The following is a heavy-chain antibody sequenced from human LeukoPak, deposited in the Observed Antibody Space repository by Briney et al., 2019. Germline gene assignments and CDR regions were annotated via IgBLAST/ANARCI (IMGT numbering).Heavy chain of an antibody. CDR3: ARVVGYSSGWSPRFDY. Sequence: SETLSLTCTVSGGSISSSSYYWGWIRQPPGKGLEWIGSIYYSGSTYYNPSLKSRVTISVDTSKNQFSLKLSSVTAADTAVYYCARVVGYSSGWSPRFDYWGQGTLVTVSS. CDR2: IYYSGST. D-gene: IGHD6-19*01. V-gene: IGHV4-39*07. CDR1: GGSISSSSYY. J-gene: IGHJ4*02.